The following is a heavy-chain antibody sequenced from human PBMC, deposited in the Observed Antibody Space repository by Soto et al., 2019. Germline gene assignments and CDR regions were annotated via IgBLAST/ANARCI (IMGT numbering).Heavy chain of an antibody. CDR1: EFTFSNYA. CDR2: ISGNDDST. Sequence: GGSLRLSCVASEFTFSNYAMSWVRQAPGKGLEWVSGISGNDDSTYYADSVKGRCIISRHNSKNTLDLQMNSLRAQDTAVYYCAKDLSRGGVFVFDYWGQGIRVTVSS. CDR3: AKDLSRGGVFVFDY. D-gene: IGHD6-19*01. J-gene: IGHJ4*02. V-gene: IGHV3-23*01.